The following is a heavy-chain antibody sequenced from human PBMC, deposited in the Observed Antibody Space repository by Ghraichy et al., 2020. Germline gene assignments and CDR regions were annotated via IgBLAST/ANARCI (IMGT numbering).Heavy chain of an antibody. CDR2: ISAGGDNT. CDR3: TRDVFDDILTGNPTFDL. Sequence: GGSLRLSCAASGSFNTYGMNWVRQAPGKGLQWVSGISAGGDNTYYADSVKYRFTISRDNSKNTLYLQMHSLRAEDTALYYCTRDVFDDILTGNPTFDLWGQGTMVTVSS. V-gene: IGHV3-23*01. D-gene: IGHD3-9*01. CDR1: GSFNTYG. J-gene: IGHJ3*01.